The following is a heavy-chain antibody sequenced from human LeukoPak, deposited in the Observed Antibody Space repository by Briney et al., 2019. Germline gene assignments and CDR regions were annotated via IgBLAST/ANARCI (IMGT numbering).Heavy chain of an antibody. CDR3: AREVAI. CDR2: IYAGNGDV. CDR1: GYTLSTYT. D-gene: IGHD2-15*01. Sequence: GASLKDSCKASGYTLSTYTMHWLRQAPGQRPEWMGCIYAGNGDVKYSQNFQARVTITRDTSANTAYLELSNLRSEDTAVYYCAREVAIWGQGTLVTVSS. V-gene: IGHV1-3*01. J-gene: IGHJ4*02.